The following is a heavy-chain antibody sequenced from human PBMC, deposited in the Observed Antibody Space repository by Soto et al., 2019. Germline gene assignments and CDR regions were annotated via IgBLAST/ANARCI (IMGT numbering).Heavy chain of an antibody. J-gene: IGHJ4*02. Sequence: EVQLVESGGGLVQPGGSLRLSCAASGFTLSNFWMSWVRQAPGKGLEWVASIKEDGSEKTYVDSVKGRFTISRDNAKNSLYLQMNRLRVDDAAVYYCASYRPLGCWGQGTPVIVSS. CDR3: ASYRPLGC. CDR1: GFTLSNFW. V-gene: IGHV3-7*03. CDR2: IKEDGSEK. D-gene: IGHD1-26*01.